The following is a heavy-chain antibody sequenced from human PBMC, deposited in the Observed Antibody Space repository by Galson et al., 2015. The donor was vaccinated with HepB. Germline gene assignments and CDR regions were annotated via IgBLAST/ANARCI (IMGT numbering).Heavy chain of an antibody. CDR3: AKDPRLATHGAFDI. J-gene: IGHJ3*02. CDR2: ISGSGGST. Sequence: SLSLSCAASGFTFSSYAMSWVRQAPGKGLEWVSAISGSGGSTYYADPVKGRFTISRDNSKNTLYLQMNSLRAEDTAVYYCAKDPRLATHGAFDIWGQGTMVTVSS. CDR1: GFTFSSYA. V-gene: IGHV3-23*01. D-gene: IGHD2-15*01.